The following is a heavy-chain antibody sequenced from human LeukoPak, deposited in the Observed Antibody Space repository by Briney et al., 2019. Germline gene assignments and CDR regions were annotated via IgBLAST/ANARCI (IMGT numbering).Heavy chain of an antibody. J-gene: IGHJ6*03. Sequence: SETLSLTCAVYGGSFSGYYWSWIRQPPGKGLEWIGEINHSGSTNYNPSLKSRVTISVDTSKNQFSLKLSSVTAADTAVYYCARGPTYYYDSSGLKRRAGYYYYYYMDVWGKGTTVTISS. D-gene: IGHD3-22*01. CDR2: INHSGST. CDR1: GGSFSGYY. V-gene: IGHV4-34*01. CDR3: ARGPTYYYDSSGLKRRAGYYYYYYMDV.